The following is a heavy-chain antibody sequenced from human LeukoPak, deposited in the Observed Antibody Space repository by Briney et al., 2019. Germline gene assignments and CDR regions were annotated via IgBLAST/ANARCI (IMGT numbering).Heavy chain of an antibody. V-gene: IGHV4-34*01. D-gene: IGHD6-19*01. Sequence: SETLSLTCAVYGGSFSDYYWSWIRQPPGKGLEWIGKINHSGSTNYNPSLKSRVTISVDTSKNQFSLKLSSVTAADTAVYYCARGWTSSGWYAAPSFDPWGQGTLVTVSS. CDR1: GGSFSDYY. CDR3: ARGWTSSGWYAAPSFDP. J-gene: IGHJ5*02. CDR2: INHSGST.